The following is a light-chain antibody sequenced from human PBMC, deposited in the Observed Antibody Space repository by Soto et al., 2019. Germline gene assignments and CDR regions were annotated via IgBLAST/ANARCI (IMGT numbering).Light chain of an antibody. CDR2: WAS. CDR3: QQYYRTPPT. CDR1: QSVLDISNNKNY. V-gene: IGKV4-1*01. J-gene: IGKJ2*01. Sequence: DIVMTQSPDSLAVSLGERATINCKSSQSVLDISNNKNYLAWYQQKPRQPPKLLIYWASARESGVPDRFSGRGSGTDFTLTISSLQAEDVAVYYCQQYYRTPPTFGQGTKLEIK.